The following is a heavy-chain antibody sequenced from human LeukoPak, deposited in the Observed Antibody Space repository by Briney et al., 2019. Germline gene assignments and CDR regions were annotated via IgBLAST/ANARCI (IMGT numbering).Heavy chain of an antibody. V-gene: IGHV1-69*05. CDR1: GYTFISYA. CDR2: IIPIFGTA. Sequence: SVKVSCKASGYTFISYAIRWVRQAPGQGLEWMEGIIPIFGTANYAQKFQGRVTITTDESTSTAYMELSSLRSEDTAVYYCASTYETGHFDYWGQGTLVTVSS. CDR3: ASTYETGHFDY. J-gene: IGHJ4*02. D-gene: IGHD3-10*01.